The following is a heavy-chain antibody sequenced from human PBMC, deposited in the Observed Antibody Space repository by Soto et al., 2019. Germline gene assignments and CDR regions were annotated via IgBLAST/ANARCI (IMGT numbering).Heavy chain of an antibody. CDR1: GGSFSGYY. CDR2: INHSGST. V-gene: IGHV4-34*01. J-gene: IGHJ4*02. Sequence: QVQLQQWGAGLLKPSETLSLTCAVYGGSFSGYYWSWIRQPPGKGLEWIGKINHSGSTNYNPSLNSRVTIPVDTPRNRFSLKLSSVTAADTAVYYCPRHRGNADFDYWCQGTLVTVSS. CDR3: PRHRGNADFDY.